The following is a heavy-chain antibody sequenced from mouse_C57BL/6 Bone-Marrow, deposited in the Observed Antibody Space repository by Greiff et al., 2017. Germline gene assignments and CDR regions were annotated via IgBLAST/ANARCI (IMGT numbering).Heavy chain of an antibody. CDR1: GFTFSDYG. Sequence: EVKLVESGGGLVKPGGSLKLSCAASGFTFSDYGMHWVRQAPEKGLEWVAYISSGSSTIYYADTVKGRFTISRDNAKNTLFLQMTSLRSEDTAMYYCASRRPSYVGTIWFAYWGQGTLVTVSA. CDR3: ASRRPSYVGTIWFAY. J-gene: IGHJ3*01. V-gene: IGHV5-17*01. CDR2: ISSGSSTI. D-gene: IGHD2-12*01.